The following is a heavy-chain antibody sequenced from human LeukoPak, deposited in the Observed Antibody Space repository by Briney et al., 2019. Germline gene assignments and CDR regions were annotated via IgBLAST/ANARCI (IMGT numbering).Heavy chain of an antibody. J-gene: IGHJ5*02. CDR2: IIPILGIA. CDR3: ARGGDGYKLP. Sequence: ASVKVSCKASGGTFSSYAISWVRQAPGQGLEWMGRIIPILGIANYAQKFQGRVTITADKSTSTAYMGLSSLRSEDTAVYYCARGGDGYKLPWGQGTLVTVSS. V-gene: IGHV1-69*04. D-gene: IGHD5-12*01. CDR1: GGTFSSYA.